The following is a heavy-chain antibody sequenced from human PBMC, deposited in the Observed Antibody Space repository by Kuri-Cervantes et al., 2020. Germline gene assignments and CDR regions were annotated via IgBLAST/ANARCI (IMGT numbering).Heavy chain of an antibody. J-gene: IGHJ4*02. V-gene: IGHV1-46*02. Sequence: ASVKVSCKASGYTFNSYHIHWVRQALGQGLEWLGIINPSGGSTSYAQKFQGRVTMTRDTSTSTAYMELSSLRSEDTAVYYCASSSGYSGYDSNLVIDYWGQGTLVTVSS. CDR3: ASSSGYSGYDSNLVIDY. D-gene: IGHD5-12*01. CDR2: INPSGGST. CDR1: GYTFNSYH.